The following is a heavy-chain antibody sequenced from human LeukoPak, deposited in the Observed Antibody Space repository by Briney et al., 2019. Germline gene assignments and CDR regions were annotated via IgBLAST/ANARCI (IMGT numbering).Heavy chain of an antibody. V-gene: IGHV1-69*05. CDR3: ARTSPETYYYGSGSYLYYYMDV. J-gene: IGHJ6*03. Sequence: SVKVSCKASGGTFSSYAISWVRQAPGQGLEWMGGIIPIFGTANYAQKLQGSVTMTTDTSTSTAYMELRSLRSDDTAVYYCARTSPETYYYGSGSYLYYYMDVWGKGTTVTVSS. CDR1: GGTFSSYA. D-gene: IGHD3-10*01. CDR2: IIPIFGTA.